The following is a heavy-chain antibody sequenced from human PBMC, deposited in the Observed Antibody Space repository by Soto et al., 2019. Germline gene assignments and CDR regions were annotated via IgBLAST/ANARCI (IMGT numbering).Heavy chain of an antibody. CDR1: GGSISSRSYY. V-gene: IGHV4-39*01. J-gene: IGHJ4*02. CDR2: IYYSGST. Sequence: SETLSLTCTVSGGSISSRSYYWGWIRQPPGKGLEWIGSIYYSGSTYYNPSLKSRVTISVDTSKNQFSLKLSSVTAADTAVYYCARHVSAEDSAKWLRASLYYFDYWGQGTLVTVSS. D-gene: IGHD5-12*01. CDR3: ARHVSAEDSAKWLRASLYYFDY.